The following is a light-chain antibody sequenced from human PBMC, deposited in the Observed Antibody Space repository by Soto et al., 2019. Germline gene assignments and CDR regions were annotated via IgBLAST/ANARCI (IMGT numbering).Light chain of an antibody. CDR1: QSLLHINGETS. J-gene: IGKJ1*01. V-gene: IGKV2D-29*01. Sequence: DIVMTQTPLSLSVTPGQPASISCKSGQSLLHINGETSLYWYLQKPGQPPQLLIYEVSNRLSGVPDRFSGRGSGTDFTLKISRVEAEDVGIYYCMQSVQVPWTFGQGTKVEIK. CDR2: EVS. CDR3: MQSVQVPWT.